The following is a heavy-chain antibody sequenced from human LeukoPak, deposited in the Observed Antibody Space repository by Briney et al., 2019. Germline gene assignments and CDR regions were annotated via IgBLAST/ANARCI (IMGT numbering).Heavy chain of an antibody. D-gene: IGHD1-26*01. CDR2: IKQDGSDK. CDR3: AKDPSVGGTWTGFSDY. CDR1: GFTFSSYW. Sequence: PGGSLRLSCAASGFTFSSYWMNWVRQAPGKGLEWVANIKQDGSDKYYVDSVKGRFTISRDNAKNSLYLQMNSLRAEDTAVYYCAKDPSVGGTWTGFSDYWGQGTLVSVSS. J-gene: IGHJ4*02. V-gene: IGHV3-7*01.